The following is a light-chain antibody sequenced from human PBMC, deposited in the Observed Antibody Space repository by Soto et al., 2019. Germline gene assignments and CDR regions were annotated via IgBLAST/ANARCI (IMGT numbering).Light chain of an antibody. V-gene: IGLV2-14*01. J-gene: IGLJ3*02. CDR1: SSDVGAYNS. Sequence: QSALAQPASVSGSPGQSITISCTGTSSDVGAYNSVSWYQQHPGQAPQLMIYEVSNRPSGVSNRFSGSKSGNTASLTISGLQSEDETDYYCSSYTSTGARVFGGGTKLTVL. CDR3: SSYTSTGARV. CDR2: EVS.